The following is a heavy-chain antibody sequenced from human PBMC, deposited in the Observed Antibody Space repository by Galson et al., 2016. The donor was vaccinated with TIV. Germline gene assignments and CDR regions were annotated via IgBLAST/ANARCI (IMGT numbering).Heavy chain of an antibody. V-gene: IGHV6-1*01. CDR1: GDSVSSNGAA. CDR2: TYYRSKWYN. Sequence: CAISGDSVSSNGAAWNWIRQSPSRGLEWLGRTYYRSKWYNDYAVSVESRITINPDTSKNQFSLQLNSVTPEDTAVYYCARDGIAAAGIRRDQYYFDYWGQGTLVTVSS. D-gene: IGHD6-13*01. J-gene: IGHJ4*02. CDR3: ARDGIAAAGIRRDQYYFDY.